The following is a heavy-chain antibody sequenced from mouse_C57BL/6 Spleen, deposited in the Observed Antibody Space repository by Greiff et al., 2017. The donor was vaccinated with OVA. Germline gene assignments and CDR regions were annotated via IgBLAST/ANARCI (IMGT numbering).Heavy chain of an antibody. J-gene: IGHJ2*01. CDR1: GYTFTSYW. D-gene: IGHD1-1*01. Sequence: VQLQQPGAELVRPGFSVKLSCKASGYTFTSYWMDWVKQRPGQGLEWIGNIYPSDSETHYNQKFKDKATLTVDKSSSTAYMQLSSLTSEDSAVYYCARHGSSSFDYWGQGTTLTVSS. CDR3: ARHGSSSFDY. V-gene: IGHV1-61*01. CDR2: IYPSDSET.